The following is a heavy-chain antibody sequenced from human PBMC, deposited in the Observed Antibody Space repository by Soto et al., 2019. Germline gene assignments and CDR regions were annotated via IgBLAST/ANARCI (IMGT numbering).Heavy chain of an antibody. CDR1: GYTFSDHG. CDR3: AKDRPRLTQQFNGVA. Sequence: QIQLVQSGPAVKKPGASVRVSCKASGYTFSDHGFSWVRQGPGQGLEWLGWISAYNGDTVYAQKFQDRVTMTTDTSTSTAYMELRSLRSDDTAVYYCAKDRPRLTQQFNGVAWGQGTLVTVSS. V-gene: IGHV1-18*01. CDR2: ISAYNGDT. D-gene: IGHD2-8*01. J-gene: IGHJ5*02.